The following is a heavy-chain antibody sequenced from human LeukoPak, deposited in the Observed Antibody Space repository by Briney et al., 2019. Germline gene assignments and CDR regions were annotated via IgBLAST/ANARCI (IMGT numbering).Heavy chain of an antibody. D-gene: IGHD6-19*01. CDR3: AGGQMFTSGGFDD. Sequence: GGSLRLSCAASGFSVSNKYMSWVRQAPGKGLEWVSVIYTGGDTYYADSVRGRFTISRDNSKNTVNLQMNSLRAEDTALYCCAGGQMFTSGGFDDWGQGTLVTVSS. V-gene: IGHV3-53*01. CDR2: IYTGGDT. J-gene: IGHJ4*02. CDR1: GFSVSNKY.